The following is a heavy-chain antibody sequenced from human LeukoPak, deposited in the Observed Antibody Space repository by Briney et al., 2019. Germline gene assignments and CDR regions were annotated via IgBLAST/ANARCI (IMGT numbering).Heavy chain of an antibody. CDR1: GYSFTSYW. D-gene: IGHD2-2*01. CDR2: IYPGDSDT. V-gene: IGHV5-51*01. CDR3: ARRGYCSSTSCSKSSLWFDP. J-gene: IGHJ5*02. Sequence: GESLKISCKGSGYSFTSYWIGWVRQLPGKGLEWMGIIYPGDSDTRYSPSFQGQVTISADKSINTAYLQWSSLKASDTAVYYCARRGYCSSTSCSKSSLWFDPWGQGTLVTVSS.